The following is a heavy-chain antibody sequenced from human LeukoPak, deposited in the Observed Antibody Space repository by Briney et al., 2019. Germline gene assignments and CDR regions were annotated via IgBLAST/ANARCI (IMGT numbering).Heavy chain of an antibody. CDR1: GFTFSSYA. Sequence: PGGSLRLSCAASGFTFSSYAMSWVRQAPGKGLEWVSAISGSGGSTYYADPVKGRFTISRDNSKNTLYLQMNSLRAEDTAVYYCAKDFPPIAAAGHYFDYWGQGTLVTVSS. V-gene: IGHV3-23*01. CDR3: AKDFPPIAAAGHYFDY. CDR2: ISGSGGST. J-gene: IGHJ4*02. D-gene: IGHD6-13*01.